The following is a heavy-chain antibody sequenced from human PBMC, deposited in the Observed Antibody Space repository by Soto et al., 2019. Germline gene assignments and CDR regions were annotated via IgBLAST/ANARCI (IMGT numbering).Heavy chain of an antibody. CDR2: IYTSGST. CDR1: GGTISSYY. V-gene: IGHV4-4*07. CDR3: ARFGYSGYDSPFFDY. Sequence: SETLSLTCTVSGGTISSYYWSWFRQPAGKGLEWIGRIYTSGSTKYTPSLKSRVTVSVDTSKNQFSLKLSSVTAADTAVYYCARFGYSGYDSPFFDYWGQGTLVTVSS. J-gene: IGHJ4*02. D-gene: IGHD5-12*01.